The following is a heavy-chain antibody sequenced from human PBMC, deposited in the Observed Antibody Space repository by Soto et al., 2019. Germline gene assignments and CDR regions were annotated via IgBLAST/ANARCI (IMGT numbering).Heavy chain of an antibody. V-gene: IGHV3-30-3*01. D-gene: IGHD3-22*01. J-gene: IGHJ4*02. Sequence: GGSLRLSCAASGFTFSSYAMHWVRQAPGKGLEWVAVISYDGSNKYYADSVKGRFTISRDNSKNTLYLQMNSLRAEDTAVYYCARDFAYMIVVVITHFPDYWGQGTLVTVSS. CDR3: ARDFAYMIVVVITHFPDY. CDR2: ISYDGSNK. CDR1: GFTFSSYA.